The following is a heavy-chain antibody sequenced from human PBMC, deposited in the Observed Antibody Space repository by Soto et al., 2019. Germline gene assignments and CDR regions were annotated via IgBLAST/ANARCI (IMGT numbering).Heavy chain of an antibody. CDR3: ARSLEDYSTNNFYDP. CDR1: GFDFKTYA. D-gene: IGHD3-3*01. CDR2: ISQTGGTS. Sequence: GGSLRLSCVTSGFDFKTYAMTWIRHIPGKGLQWVSTISQTGGTSYYVDSVRGRFTISRDNSDNVLFLQMDALRIEDTAMYYCARSLEDYSTNNFYDPWGQGTLVTVPQ. V-gene: IGHV3-23*01. J-gene: IGHJ5*02.